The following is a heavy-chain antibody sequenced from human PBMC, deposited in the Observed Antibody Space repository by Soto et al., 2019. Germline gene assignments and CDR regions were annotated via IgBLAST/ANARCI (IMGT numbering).Heavy chain of an antibody. J-gene: IGHJ4*02. CDR3: ARVGGVWGSYRYIPNYFDY. CDR1: GGSVPSGSYY. CDR2: MSYSGSN. V-gene: IGHV4-61*01. Sequence: HVQLQESGPGLVKPSETLSLICIVSGGSVPSGSYYWSWIRQPPGKVLEWIGYMSYSGSNYQNPSLKSRVTMSVDMSKNQFSLKLNSVTAADTAVYYCARVGGVWGSYRYIPNYFDYWGQGTLVTVSS. D-gene: IGHD3-16*02.